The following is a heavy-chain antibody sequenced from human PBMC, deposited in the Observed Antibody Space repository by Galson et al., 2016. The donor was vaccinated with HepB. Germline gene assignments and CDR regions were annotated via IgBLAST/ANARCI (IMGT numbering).Heavy chain of an antibody. CDR2: GYGGGGGP. CDR3: ARCERYGSGWYGKNDY. V-gene: IGHV3-23*01. CDR1: GFTFSGYA. D-gene: IGHD6-13*01. J-gene: IGHJ4*02. Sequence: SLRLSCAASGFTFSGYAMTWVRQAPGKGLEWVSAGYGGGGGPHYADSVKGRFTMSRDISRNTLYLQMNSLRAEDTAVYYCARCERYGSGWYGKNDYWGQGTLVTVSS.